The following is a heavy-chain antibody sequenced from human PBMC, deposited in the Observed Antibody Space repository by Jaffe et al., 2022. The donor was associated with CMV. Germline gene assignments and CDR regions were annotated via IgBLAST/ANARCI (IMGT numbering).Heavy chain of an antibody. D-gene: IGHD2-2*01. Sequence: QLQLQESGPGLVKPSETLSLTCTVSGGSISSSSYYWGWIRQPPGKGLEWIGSIYYSGSSYYNPSLKSRVTISVDTSKNQFSLKLNSVTAADTAMYYCARHGHEGYCSSTSCYPGSLDYWGQGTLVTVSS. J-gene: IGHJ4*02. V-gene: IGHV4-39*01. CDR3: ARHGHEGYCSSTSCYPGSLDY. CDR2: IYYSGSS. CDR1: GGSISSSSYY.